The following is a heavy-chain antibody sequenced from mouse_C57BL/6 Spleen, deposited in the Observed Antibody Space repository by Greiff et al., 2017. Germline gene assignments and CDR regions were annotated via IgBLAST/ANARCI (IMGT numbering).Heavy chain of an antibody. V-gene: IGHV1-64*01. CDR3: AREGVYDPYFDY. CDR1: GYTFTSYW. Sequence: QVQLQQPGAELVKPGASVKLSCKASGYTFTSYWMHWVKQRPGQGLEWIGMIHPNSGSTNYNEKFKSKATLTVDKSSSTAYMQLSSLTSEDSAVYYCAREGVYDPYFDYWGQGTTLTVSS. D-gene: IGHD2-3*01. CDR2: IHPNSGST. J-gene: IGHJ2*01.